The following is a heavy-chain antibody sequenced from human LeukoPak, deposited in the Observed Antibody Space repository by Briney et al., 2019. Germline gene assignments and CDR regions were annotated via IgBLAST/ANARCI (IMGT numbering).Heavy chain of an antibody. CDR1: GGSFSGYY. CDR2: INHSGST. CDR3: ARARAYYGSGSYYDFDY. D-gene: IGHD3-10*01. V-gene: IGHV4-34*01. J-gene: IGHJ4*02. Sequence: SETLSLTCAVYGGSFSGYYWSWIRQPPGKGLEWIGEINHSGSTNYNPSLKSRVTISVDTSKNQFSLKLSSVTAADTAVYYCARARAYYGSGSYYDFDYWGQGTLVTVSS.